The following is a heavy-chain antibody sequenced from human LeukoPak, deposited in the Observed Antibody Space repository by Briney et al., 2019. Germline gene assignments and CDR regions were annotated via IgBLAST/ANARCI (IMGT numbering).Heavy chain of an antibody. D-gene: IGHD5-24*01. CDR1: GFTFSSYA. V-gene: IGHV3-30-3*01. CDR3: ARDGDGYKSPYFDY. Sequence: GGSLRLSCAASGFTFSSYAMHWVRQAPGKGLEWVAVISYDGSNKYYADSVKGRFTISRDNSKNTLYLQMNSLRAEDTAVYYCARDGDGYKSPYFDYWGQGTLVTVSS. CDR2: ISYDGSNK. J-gene: IGHJ4*02.